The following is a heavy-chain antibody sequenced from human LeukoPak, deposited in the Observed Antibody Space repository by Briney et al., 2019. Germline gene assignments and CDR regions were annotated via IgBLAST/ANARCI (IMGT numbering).Heavy chain of an antibody. Sequence: ASVKVSCKASGYTFTGYYMLWVRQAPGQGLEWMGWINPNSGGTNYAQKFQGRVTMTRDTSISTAYMELSRLRSDDTAVYYCARSGPVLLWFGEFQFDPWGQGTLVTVSS. CDR2: INPNSGGT. V-gene: IGHV1-2*02. CDR3: ARSGPVLLWFGEFQFDP. CDR1: GYTFTGYY. D-gene: IGHD3-10*01. J-gene: IGHJ5*02.